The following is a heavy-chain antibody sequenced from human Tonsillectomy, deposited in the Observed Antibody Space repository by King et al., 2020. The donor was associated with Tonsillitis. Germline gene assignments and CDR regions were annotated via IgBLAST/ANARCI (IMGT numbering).Heavy chain of an antibody. CDR1: GGSISSSSYY. D-gene: IGHD5-24*01. CDR3: ASLSRDGYNYDAFDI. J-gene: IGHJ3*02. CDR2: IYYSGST. Sequence: QLQESGPGLVKPSETLSLTCTVSGGSISSSSYYWGWIRQPPGKGLEWIGSIYYSGSTYYNPSLKSRVTISVDTSKNQFSLKLSSVTAADTAVYYCASLSRDGYNYDAFDIWGQGTMVTVSS. V-gene: IGHV4-39*01.